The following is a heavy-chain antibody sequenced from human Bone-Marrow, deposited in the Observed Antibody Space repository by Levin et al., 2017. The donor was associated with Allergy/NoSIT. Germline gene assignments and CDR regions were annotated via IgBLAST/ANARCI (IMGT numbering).Heavy chain of an antibody. V-gene: IGHV3-30*09. CDR3: AREYKDYAPGY. D-gene: IGHD2-2*01. CDR2: ITYDGSQK. J-gene: IGHJ4*02. CDR1: GFTFGSYA. Sequence: PGESLKISCAPSGFTFGSYAMVWVRQAPGKGPEWVALITYDGSQKFYADSVKGRFAVSRDNSKNMLYLQMDSLRTEDTALYYCAREYKDYAPGYWGQGTLVTVAS.